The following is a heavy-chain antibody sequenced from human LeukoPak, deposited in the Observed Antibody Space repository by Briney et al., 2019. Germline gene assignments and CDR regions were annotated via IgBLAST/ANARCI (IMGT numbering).Heavy chain of an antibody. J-gene: IGHJ4*02. CDR2: IYHTGST. CDR3: ARALSSGYDFSYFDY. CDR1: GGSINNDDYS. D-gene: IGHD5-12*01. V-gene: IGHV4-30-2*01. Sequence: SETLSLTCAASGGSINNDDYSWSCIRQAPGKGLEWSGYIYHTGSTYYNPSLKSRVTMSADRSKNQFSLYLSSVTAADTAVYYCARALSSGYDFSYFDYWGQGTLVTVSS.